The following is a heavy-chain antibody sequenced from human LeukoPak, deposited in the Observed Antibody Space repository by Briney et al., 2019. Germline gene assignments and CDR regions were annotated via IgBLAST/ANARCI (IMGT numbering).Heavy chain of an antibody. CDR3: ARVAQGSGNEFDY. V-gene: IGHV4-59*01. Sequence: SETLSLTCTVSGGSISSYYWSWIRQPPGKGLEWIGYIYYSGSTNYNPSLKSRVTISVDTSKNQFSLKLSSVTAADTAVYYCARVAQGSGNEFDYWGQGTLVTVSS. D-gene: IGHD4-23*01. CDR2: IYYSGST. J-gene: IGHJ4*02. CDR1: GGSISSYY.